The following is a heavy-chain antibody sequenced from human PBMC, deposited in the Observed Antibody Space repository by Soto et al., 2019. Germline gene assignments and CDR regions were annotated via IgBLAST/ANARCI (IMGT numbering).Heavy chain of an antibody. J-gene: IGHJ4*02. CDR3: ARDFLDY. V-gene: IGHV3-48*02. CDR2: ISSGSGSI. Sequence: EVQLVESGGGLVQPGGSLRLSCAASGFTFTAYSMNWVRQAPGKGLEWVSYISSGSGSIYYADSVKGRFTISRDDAKNSLYLQMNSLRDEDTAVYYCARDFLDYWGQGTVVTVSS. CDR1: GFTFTAYS. D-gene: IGHD3-3*01.